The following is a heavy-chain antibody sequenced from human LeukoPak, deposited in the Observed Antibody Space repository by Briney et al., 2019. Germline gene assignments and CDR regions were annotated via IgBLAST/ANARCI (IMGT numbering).Heavy chain of an antibody. CDR2: ISYDGSNK. Sequence: GGSLRLSCAASGFTFSSYCMHRVRQAPGKGLEWVAVISYDGSNKYYADSVKGRFTISRDNSKNTLYLQMNSLRAEDTAVYYCAKGLGQWLATLDYWGQGTLVTVSS. V-gene: IGHV3-30*18. CDR1: GFTFSSYC. D-gene: IGHD6-19*01. J-gene: IGHJ4*02. CDR3: AKGLGQWLATLDY.